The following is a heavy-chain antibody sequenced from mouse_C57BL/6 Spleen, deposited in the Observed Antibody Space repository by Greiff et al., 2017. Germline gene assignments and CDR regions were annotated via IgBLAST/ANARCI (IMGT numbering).Heavy chain of an antibody. D-gene: IGHD1-1*01. CDR2: ISSGSSTI. CDR1: GFTFSDYG. Sequence: DVQLVESGGGLVKPGGSLKLSCAASGFTFSDYGMHWVRQAPEKGLEWVAYISSGSSTIYYADTVKGRFTISRDNAKNTLFLQMTSLRSEDTTMYYCANNYGSSYSCYAMDYWGQGTSVTVSS. J-gene: IGHJ4*01. CDR3: ANNYGSSYSCYAMDY. V-gene: IGHV5-17*01.